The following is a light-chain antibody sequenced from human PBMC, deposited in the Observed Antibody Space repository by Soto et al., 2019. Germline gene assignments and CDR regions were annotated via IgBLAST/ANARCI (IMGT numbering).Light chain of an antibody. CDR2: GVS. J-gene: IGKJ5*01. CDR1: QSISSRY. Sequence: IVLTQSPGTLSLSPGERATLSCRASQSISSRYLAWYQQKPGQAPRLLMYGVSSRATGTPDRFSGSGSGTDFTLTINRLEPEDFAVYYCHQYDNWPKTFGQGTRLEIK. V-gene: IGKV3-20*01. CDR3: HQYDNWPKT.